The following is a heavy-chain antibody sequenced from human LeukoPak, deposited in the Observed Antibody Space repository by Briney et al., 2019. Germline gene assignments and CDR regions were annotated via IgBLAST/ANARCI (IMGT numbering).Heavy chain of an antibody. Sequence: GGSLRLSCAASGFTFSSYSMNWVRQAPGKGLEWVSSISSSSSYIYYADSVKGRFTISRDNAKNSLYLQMDSLRAEDTAVYYCATPRGSGSYLAFDYWGQGTLVTVSS. V-gene: IGHV3-21*01. J-gene: IGHJ4*02. CDR3: ATPRGSGSYLAFDY. CDR2: ISSSSSYI. CDR1: GFTFSSYS. D-gene: IGHD1-26*01.